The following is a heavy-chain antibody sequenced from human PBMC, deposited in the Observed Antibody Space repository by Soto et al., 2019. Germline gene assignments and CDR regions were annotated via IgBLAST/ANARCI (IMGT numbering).Heavy chain of an antibody. J-gene: IGHJ4*02. CDR3: ARDSSSYPYFGPLAFDY. D-gene: IGHD6-13*01. CDR2: TYYRSKWYN. Sequence: SQTLSLTCAISGDSVSSNSAAWNWIRQSPSRGLEWLGRTYYRSKWYNDYAVSVKSRITINPDTSKNQFSLQLNSVTPEDTAVYYCARDSSSYPYFGPLAFDYLSQGTVLTISS. CDR1: GDSVSSNSAA. V-gene: IGHV6-1*01.